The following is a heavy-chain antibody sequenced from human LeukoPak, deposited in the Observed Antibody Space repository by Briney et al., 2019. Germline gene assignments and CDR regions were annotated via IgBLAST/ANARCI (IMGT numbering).Heavy chain of an antibody. D-gene: IGHD2-2*01. V-gene: IGHV4-59*01. J-gene: IGHJ6*02. Sequence: SETLFLTCTVSGGSISSYYWSWIRQPPGKGLEWIGYIYYSGSTNYNPSLKSRVTISVDTSKNQFSLKLSSVTAADTAVYYCARAEMATMPSWYYGMDVWGQGTTVTVSS. CDR3: ARAEMATMPSWYYGMDV. CDR1: GGSISSYY. CDR2: IYYSGST.